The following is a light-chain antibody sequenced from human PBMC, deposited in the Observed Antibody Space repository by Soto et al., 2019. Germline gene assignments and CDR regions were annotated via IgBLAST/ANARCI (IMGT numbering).Light chain of an antibody. CDR3: QQYRT. CDR1: QSISSW. Sequence: DIQMTQSPSTLSASVGDRVNITCRASQSISSWLAWYQQKPGKAPKLLIYDASSLESGVPSRFSGSGSGTEFALPSSSLQPDDFATYYCQQYRTFGQGTKLEIK. CDR2: DAS. V-gene: IGKV1-5*01. J-gene: IGKJ2*02.